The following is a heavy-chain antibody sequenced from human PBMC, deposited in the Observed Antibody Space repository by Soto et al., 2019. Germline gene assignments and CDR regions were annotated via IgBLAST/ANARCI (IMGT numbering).Heavy chain of an antibody. D-gene: IGHD5-12*01. J-gene: IGHJ4*02. V-gene: IGHV3-33*01. CDR2: IWYDGSDK. Sequence: QVQLVESGGGVVQPGSSLRLSCAASGFSFSNYDMHWVRQAPGKGLEWVALIWYDGSDKNYVDSVKGRFTISRDNSKCTLYLQMNSLRVEDTAVYYCARRHGYNYDYWGQGTLVTVSS. CDR3: ARRHGYNYDY. CDR1: GFSFSNYD.